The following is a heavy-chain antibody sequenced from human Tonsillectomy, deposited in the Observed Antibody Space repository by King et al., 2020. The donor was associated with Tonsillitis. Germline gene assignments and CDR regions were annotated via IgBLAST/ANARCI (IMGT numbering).Heavy chain of an antibody. D-gene: IGHD3-22*01. CDR3: ARSYDNNGYYYVRGAFDI. J-gene: IGHJ3*02. CDR2: IYYSGST. CDR1: GGSISSGGYY. Sequence: QLQESGPRLVKPSQTLSLTCTVSGGSISSGGYYWSWIRQHPGKGLEWIGYIYYSGSTYYNPSLKSRVTISVDTSKNQFSLKLRSVTAADTAVYYCARSYDNNGYYYVRGAFDIWGQGTMVTVSS. V-gene: IGHV4-31*03.